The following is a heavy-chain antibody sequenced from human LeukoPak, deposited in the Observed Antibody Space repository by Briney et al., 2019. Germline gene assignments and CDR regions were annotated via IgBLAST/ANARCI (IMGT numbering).Heavy chain of an antibody. D-gene: IGHD6-6*01. CDR1: GFTFNSYN. V-gene: IGHV3-48*02. J-gene: IGHJ4*02. CDR3: AREYSSSSGSVSDY. Sequence: GGSLRLSRAASGFTFNSYNMNWVRQAPGEGLEWVSYITRSSSTIYYADSVKGRFTISRDNAKNSLYLQMNSLRDEDTAVYYCAREYSSSSGSVSDYWGQGTLVTVSS. CDR2: ITRSSSTI.